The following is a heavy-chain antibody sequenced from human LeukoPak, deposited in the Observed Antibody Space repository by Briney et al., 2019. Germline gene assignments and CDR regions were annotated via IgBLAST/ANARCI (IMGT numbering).Heavy chain of an antibody. Sequence: ASVKVSCKASGYTFTSYGISGVRQAPGQGLEWMGWISAYNGNTNYAQKLQGRVTMTTDTSTSTAYMELRSLRSDDTAVYYCARDAGATDYYYYGMDVWGQGTTVTVSS. CDR2: ISAYNGNT. J-gene: IGHJ6*02. D-gene: IGHD1-26*01. CDR3: ARDAGATDYYYYGMDV. CDR1: GYTFTSYG. V-gene: IGHV1-18*01.